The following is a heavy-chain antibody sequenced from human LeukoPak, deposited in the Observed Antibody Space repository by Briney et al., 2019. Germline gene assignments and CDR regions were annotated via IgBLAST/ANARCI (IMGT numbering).Heavy chain of an antibody. CDR2: IKQDGSEK. V-gene: IGHV3-7*03. J-gene: IGHJ4*02. Sequence: PGGSLRLSCAASGFTFSRFWMSWVRQAPGKGLEWVANIKQDGSEKYYVDSVKGRFTISRDNAKNSLYLQMNSLRAEDTAVYYCARGGRYYYDSSGYYSDYWGQGTLVTVSS. D-gene: IGHD3-22*01. CDR1: GFTFSRFW. CDR3: ARGGRYYYDSSGYYSDY.